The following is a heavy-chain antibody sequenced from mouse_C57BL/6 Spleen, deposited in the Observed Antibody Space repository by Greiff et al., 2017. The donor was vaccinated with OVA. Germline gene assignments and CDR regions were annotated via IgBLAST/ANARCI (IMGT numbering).Heavy chain of an antibody. Sequence: QVQLQQSGAELVKPGASVKISCKASGYAFSSYWMNWVKQRPGKGLEWIGQIYPGDGDTNYNGKFKGKATLTADKSSSTAYMQLSSLTSEDSAVYFCARLGGSVYYFDYWGQGTTLTVSS. CDR1: GYAFSSYW. J-gene: IGHJ2*01. CDR3: ARLGGSVYYFDY. V-gene: IGHV1-80*01. D-gene: IGHD1-1*01. CDR2: IYPGDGDT.